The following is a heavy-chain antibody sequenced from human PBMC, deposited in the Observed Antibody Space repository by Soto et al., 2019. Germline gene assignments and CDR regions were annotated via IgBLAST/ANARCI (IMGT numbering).Heavy chain of an antibody. CDR2: IYYIGST. Sequence: PSQTMSHTWSVADGSIGSRSYCCGWTRHARGKGFEWIGSIYYIGSTYYTRSLKSRVTISVETYKNQFSLKLSYVTVEDTAVYYCESSGFNYYYGMDVWGNGTTVTVS. D-gene: IGHD6-25*01. CDR1: DGSIGSRSYC. V-gene: IGHV4-39*01. CDR3: ESSGFNYYYGMDV. J-gene: IGHJ6*04.